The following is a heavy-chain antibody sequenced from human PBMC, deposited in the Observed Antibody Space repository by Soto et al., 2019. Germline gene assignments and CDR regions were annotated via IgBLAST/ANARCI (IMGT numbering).Heavy chain of an antibody. CDR3: ARAMTTVTTIDY. CDR2: IYYSGST. CDR1: GGSISNGGYY. D-gene: IGHD4-17*01. J-gene: IGHJ4*02. V-gene: IGHV4-31*03. Sequence: LSLTCTVSGGSISNGGYYWSWIRQHPGKGLEWIGYIYYSGSTYYNPSLKSRVTISVDTSKNQFSLKLTSVTAADTAVYYCARAMTTVTTIDYWGQGTLVTVSS.